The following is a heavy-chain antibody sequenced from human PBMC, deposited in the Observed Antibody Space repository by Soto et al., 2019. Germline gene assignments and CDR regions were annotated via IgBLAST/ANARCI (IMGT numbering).Heavy chain of an antibody. CDR3: ARQPGGVATPGDDY. J-gene: IGHJ4*02. Sequence: QVQLVQSGAEVKKPGASVKVSCEASGYPFDSFDITWVRQAAGQGLEWMGWMNPDSGDTAVAQRFQDRIIMTRTTSTSTAHMELSRLPPGDSAVYLCARQPGGVATPGDDYWAQGTLVSVS. V-gene: IGHV1-8*01. CDR1: GYPFDSFD. CDR2: MNPDSGDT. D-gene: IGHD2-15*01.